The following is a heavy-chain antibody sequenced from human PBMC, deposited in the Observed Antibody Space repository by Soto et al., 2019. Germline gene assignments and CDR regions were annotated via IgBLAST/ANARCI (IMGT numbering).Heavy chain of an antibody. CDR1: GFTFSQSA. Sequence: GGSLRLSCSASGFTFSQSAMHWVRQAPGKGLEYVAAIGSNGASTFYPGSVKGRFIISRDNSKNTLFLQMNTLRPDDTAVYYCVRGAGAYAGSSLWFDPWGQGTLRTVSA. CDR3: VRGAGAYAGSSLWFDP. J-gene: IGHJ5*02. D-gene: IGHD6-6*01. CDR2: IGSNGAST. V-gene: IGHV3-64D*06.